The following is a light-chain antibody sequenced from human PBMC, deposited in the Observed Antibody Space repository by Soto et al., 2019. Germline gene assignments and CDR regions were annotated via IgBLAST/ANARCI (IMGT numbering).Light chain of an antibody. J-gene: IGKJ2*01. Sequence: IVLTQSPGTLSLSPGERATLSCRASQSVISTYLAWYQQQPGQAPRLLLYGASNRATGIPDRFSGSGSGTDFTLTITRLEPEDFAVYFCQQFGSSPTTFCQGTKLDIK. CDR3: QQFGSSPTT. V-gene: IGKV3-20*01. CDR2: GAS. CDR1: QSVISTY.